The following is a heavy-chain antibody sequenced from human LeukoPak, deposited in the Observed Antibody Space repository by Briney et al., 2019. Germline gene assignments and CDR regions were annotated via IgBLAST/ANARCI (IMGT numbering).Heavy chain of an antibody. CDR1: GGSISSYY. CDR3: ARGLTSFDP. D-gene: IGHD2/OR15-2a*01. V-gene: IGHV4-59*01. J-gene: IGHJ5*02. Sequence: SETLSLTCTVSGGSISSYYWSWIRQPPGKGLEWIGYIYYSGSTNYNPSLKSRVTISVDTSKNQFSLKLSSVTAADTAVYYCARGLTSFDPWGQGTPVTVSS. CDR2: IYYSGST.